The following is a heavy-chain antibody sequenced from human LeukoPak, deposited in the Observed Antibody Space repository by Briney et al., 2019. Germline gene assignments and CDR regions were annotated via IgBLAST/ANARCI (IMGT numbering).Heavy chain of an antibody. CDR2: IIPIFGTA. CDR1: GGTFSSYA. J-gene: IGHJ6*03. D-gene: IGHD2-2*01. Sequence: SVKVSCKASGGTFSSYAISWVRQAPGQGLEWMGGIIPIFGTANYAQKFQGRVTITTDESTSTAYMEPSGLRSEDTAVYYCASKRAAIAAPGKYYYYYMDVWGKGTTVTVSS. CDR3: ASKRAAIAAPGKYYYYYMDV. V-gene: IGHV1-69*05.